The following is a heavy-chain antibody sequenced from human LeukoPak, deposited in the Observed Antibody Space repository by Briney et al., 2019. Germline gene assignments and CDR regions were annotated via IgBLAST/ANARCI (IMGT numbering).Heavy chain of an antibody. CDR3: AKETRGYSYGYYDY. CDR1: GFIVSSTY. J-gene: IGHJ4*02. V-gene: IGHV3-53*01. Sequence: GGSLRLSCAASGFIVSSTYMSWVRQAPGKGLEWVSVIYRGGSTYYADSVKGRFTISRDNSKNTLYLQMNSLRAEDTAVYYCAKETRGYSYGYYDYWGQGTLVTVSS. CDR2: IYRGGST. D-gene: IGHD5-18*01.